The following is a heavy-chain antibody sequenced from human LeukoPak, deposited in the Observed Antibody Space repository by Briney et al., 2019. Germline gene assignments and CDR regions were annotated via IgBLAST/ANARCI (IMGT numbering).Heavy chain of an antibody. CDR1: GYTFTSYG. J-gene: IGHJ6*02. CDR2: MNPNSGNT. D-gene: IGHD3-22*01. Sequence: ASVKVSCKASGYTFTSYGISWVRQAPGQGLEWMGWMNPNSGNTGYAQKFQGRVTMTRNTSISTAYMELSSLRSEDTAVYYCARGPEITMIVVVINYYYYGMDVWGQGTTVTVSS. CDR3: ARGPEITMIVVVINYYYYGMDV. V-gene: IGHV1-8*02.